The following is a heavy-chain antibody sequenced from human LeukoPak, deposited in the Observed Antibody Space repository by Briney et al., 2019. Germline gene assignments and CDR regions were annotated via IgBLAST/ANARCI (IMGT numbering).Heavy chain of an antibody. CDR2: IYYSGST. V-gene: IGHV4-39*01. J-gene: IGHJ6*03. Sequence: SETLSLTCTVSGVSISSSSYYWGWIRQPPGKGLEWIGSIYYSGSTYYNPSLKSRVTISVDTSKNQFSLKLSSVTAADTAVYYCARALESPGYMDVWGKGTTVTVSS. CDR3: ARALESPGYMDV. CDR1: GVSISSSSYY.